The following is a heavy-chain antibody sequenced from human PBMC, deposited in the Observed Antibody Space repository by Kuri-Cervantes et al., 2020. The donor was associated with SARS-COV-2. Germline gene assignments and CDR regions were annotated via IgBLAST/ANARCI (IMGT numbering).Heavy chain of an antibody. J-gene: IGHJ6*02. Sequence: SETLSLTCTVSGGSISSYYWSWIRQPPGKGQEWIGYIYYSGSTTYNPSLKSRVTISIDTSKNQFSLKLSSVTAADTAVYYCASSRGSMDVWGQGTTVTVSS. D-gene: IGHD3-10*01. CDR1: GGSISSYY. CDR3: ASSRGSMDV. V-gene: IGHV4-59*01. CDR2: IYYSGST.